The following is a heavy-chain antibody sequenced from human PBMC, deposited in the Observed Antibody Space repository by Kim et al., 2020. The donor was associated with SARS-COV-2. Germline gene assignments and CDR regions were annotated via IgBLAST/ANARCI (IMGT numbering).Heavy chain of an antibody. J-gene: IGHJ5*01. D-gene: IGHD3-10*01. CDR3: VRDPSRTSSWRYYS. Sequence: GGSLRLSCAASGFTFSNYWMSWVRQAPGKGLVWVSEIKHDESKEYYADSVKGRFTISRDNAKNTLYLQMDSLRADDTAVYYCVRDPSRTSSWRYYSW. CDR1: GFTFSNYW. CDR2: IKHDESKE. V-gene: IGHV3-7*01.